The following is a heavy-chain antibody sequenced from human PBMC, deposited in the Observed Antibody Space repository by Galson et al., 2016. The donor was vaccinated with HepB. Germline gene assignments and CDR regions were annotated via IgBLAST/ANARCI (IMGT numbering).Heavy chain of an antibody. V-gene: IGHV3-53*05. Sequence: SLRLSCAASGFAVSNNYMSWVRQAPGKGLEGVSVIYSGGSIQYADSVKGRFTISRDNSKKTLYLQMNSLRAEDTAVYYCAKDGRIYCSSASCHDHFHYWGQGTLVTVSS. CDR2: IYSGGSI. D-gene: IGHD2-2*01. J-gene: IGHJ4*02. CDR1: GFAVSNNY. CDR3: AKDGRIYCSSASCHDHFHY.